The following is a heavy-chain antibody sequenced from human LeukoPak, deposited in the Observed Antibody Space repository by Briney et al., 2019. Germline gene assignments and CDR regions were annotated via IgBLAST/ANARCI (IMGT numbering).Heavy chain of an antibody. CDR1: GGSISSYY. CDR3: ASSPLSDFWSGYYMDY. Sequence: SETLSLTCTVSGGSISSYYWSWIRQPPGKGLEWIRYIYYSGSTNYNPSLKSRVTISVDTSKNQFSLKLSSVTAADTAVYYCASSPLSDFWSGYYMDYWGQGTLVTVSS. J-gene: IGHJ4*02. CDR2: IYYSGST. D-gene: IGHD3-3*01. V-gene: IGHV4-59*01.